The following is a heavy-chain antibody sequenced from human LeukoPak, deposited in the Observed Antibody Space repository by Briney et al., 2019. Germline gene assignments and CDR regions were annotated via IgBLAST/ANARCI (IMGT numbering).Heavy chain of an antibody. J-gene: IGHJ6*03. CDR2: ISSSGSTV. V-gene: IGHV3-11*04. CDR1: GFTFSDYY. D-gene: IGHD6-13*01. Sequence: GGSLRLSCAASGFTFSDYYMSWIRQAPGKGLEWVSYISSSGSTVYYADSVKGRFTISRDNGKNSLYLQMNSLRAEDTAVYYCARVGGYSSSWYLGYYYMDVWGKGTTVTVSS. CDR3: ARVGGYSSSWYLGYYYMDV.